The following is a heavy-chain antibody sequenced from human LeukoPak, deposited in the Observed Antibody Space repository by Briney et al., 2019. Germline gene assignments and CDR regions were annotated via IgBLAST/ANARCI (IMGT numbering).Heavy chain of an antibody. CDR2: ISSSSSTI. CDR3: AIIYLIVGATTFDY. J-gene: IGHJ4*02. CDR1: GFTFSSYS. V-gene: IGHV3-48*01. Sequence: GGSLRLSCAASGFTFSSYSMNWVRQATGKGLEWVSYISSSSSTIYYADSVKGRFTISRDNAKNSLYLQMNSLRAEDTAVYYCAIIYLIVGATTFDYWGQGTLVTVSS. D-gene: IGHD1-26*01.